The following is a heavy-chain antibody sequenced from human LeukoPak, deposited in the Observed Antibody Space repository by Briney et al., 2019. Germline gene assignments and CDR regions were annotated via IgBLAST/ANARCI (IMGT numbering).Heavy chain of an antibody. CDR3: ARNNPSYYYDSSGYSLGGDAFGI. Sequence: GESLKISCKGSGYSFTSYWIGWVRQMPGKGLEWMGIIYPGDSDTRYSPSFQGQVTISADKSISTAYLQWSSLKASDTAMYYCARNNPSYYYDSSGYSLGGDAFGIWGQGTMVTVSS. CDR1: GYSFTSYW. CDR2: IYPGDSDT. J-gene: IGHJ3*02. V-gene: IGHV5-51*01. D-gene: IGHD3-22*01.